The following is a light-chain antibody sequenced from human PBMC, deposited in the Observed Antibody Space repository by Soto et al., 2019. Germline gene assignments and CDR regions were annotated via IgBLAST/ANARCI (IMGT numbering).Light chain of an antibody. J-gene: IGKJ5*01. CDR2: DVS. CDR3: QQSTNLLPP. V-gene: IGKV3-15*01. CDR1: QSARIS. Sequence: TVVTQSPKTLSVSPGERATLSCRASQSARISLGWYQQKPGQAPRLLIYDVSTRATGVPARFSGSGSGTEFTLTISSPQSEDFAVYYCQQSTNLLPPFAQGTRLEIK.